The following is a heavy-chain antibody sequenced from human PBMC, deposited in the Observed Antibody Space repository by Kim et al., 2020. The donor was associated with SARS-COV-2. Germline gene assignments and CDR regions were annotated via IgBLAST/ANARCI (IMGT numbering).Heavy chain of an antibody. D-gene: IGHD3-9*01. V-gene: IGHV1-3*04. J-gene: IGHJ4*02. CDR2: INTGNGYT. CDR3: ARARLFDDYNGPYFDY. Sequence: ASVKVSCKASGYTFTSYAIHWVRQAPGQRLEWMGWINTGNGYTKHSQKFQGRVTITRDTSASTDYMELSSLRSEDAAVYYCARARLFDDYNGPYFDYWGQGTLVTVSS. CDR1: GYTFTSYA.